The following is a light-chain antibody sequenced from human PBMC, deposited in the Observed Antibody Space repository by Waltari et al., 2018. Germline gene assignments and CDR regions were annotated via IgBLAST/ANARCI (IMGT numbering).Light chain of an antibody. J-gene: IGKJ2*01. CDR3: QQSYTTAYT. Sequence: DIQMTQSPSTLSASVGDRVTITCRASQSISSWLAWYQQKPGKVPKLLIDDASSLESGVPSRFSGSGSGTEFTLTISSLQPDDFATYYCQQSYTTAYTFGQGTKLEIK. CDR2: DAS. V-gene: IGKV1-5*01. CDR1: QSISSW.